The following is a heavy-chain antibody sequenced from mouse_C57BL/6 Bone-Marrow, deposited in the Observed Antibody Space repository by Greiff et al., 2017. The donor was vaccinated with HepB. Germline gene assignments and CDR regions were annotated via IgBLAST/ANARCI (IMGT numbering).Heavy chain of an antibody. D-gene: IGHD1-1*01. J-gene: IGHJ4*01. Sequence: QVQLQQPGAELVKPGASVKLSCKASGYTFTSYWMHWVKQRPGQGLEWIGMIHPNSGSTNYNEKFKSKATLTVDKSSSTAYMQLSSLTSEDSAVYYCASLITTVVATPYYAMDYWGQGTSVTVSS. V-gene: IGHV1-64*01. CDR2: IHPNSGST. CDR3: ASLITTVVATPYYAMDY. CDR1: GYTFTSYW.